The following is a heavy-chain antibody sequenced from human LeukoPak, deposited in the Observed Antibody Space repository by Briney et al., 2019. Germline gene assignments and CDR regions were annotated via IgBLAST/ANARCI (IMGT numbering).Heavy chain of an antibody. D-gene: IGHD5-18*01. CDR3: ARGRMTAMVTCFDY. CDR1: GYTFTSYG. CDR2: ISAYNGNT. J-gene: IGHJ4*02. V-gene: IGHV1-18*01. Sequence: ASVKVSCKASGYTFTSYGISWVRQAPGQGLERMGWISAYNGNTNYAQKLQGRVTMTTDTSTSTAYMELRSLRSDDTAVYYCARGRMTAMVTCFDYWGQGTLVTVSS.